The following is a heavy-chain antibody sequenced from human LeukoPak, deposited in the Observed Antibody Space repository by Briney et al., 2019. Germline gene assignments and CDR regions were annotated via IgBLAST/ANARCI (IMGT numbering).Heavy chain of an antibody. J-gene: IGHJ6*02. V-gene: IGHV1-69*04. CDR3: ARVSGYDFYYYYGMDV. CDR2: IIPILGIA. CDR1: GGTFSSYA. D-gene: IGHD5-12*01. Sequence: ASVKVSFKASGGTFSSYAISWVRQAPGQGLEWMGRIIPILGIANYAQKLQGRVTMTTDTSTSTAYMELRSLGSDDTAVYYCARVSGYDFYYYYGMDVWGQGTTVTVSS.